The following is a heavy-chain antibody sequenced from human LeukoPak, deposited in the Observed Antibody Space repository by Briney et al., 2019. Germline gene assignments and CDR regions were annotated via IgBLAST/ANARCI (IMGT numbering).Heavy chain of an antibody. J-gene: IGHJ5*02. CDR1: GGSFSSYY. Sequence: SETLSLTCAVYGGSFSSYYWSWIRQPAGKGLEWIGRIYTSGSTNYNPSLKSRVTISVDTSKDQFSLKLSSVTAADTAVYYCATSYTGGETGTWFDPWGQGTLVTVSS. CDR3: ATSYTGGETGTWFDP. V-gene: IGHV4-59*10. D-gene: IGHD1-1*01. CDR2: IYTSGST.